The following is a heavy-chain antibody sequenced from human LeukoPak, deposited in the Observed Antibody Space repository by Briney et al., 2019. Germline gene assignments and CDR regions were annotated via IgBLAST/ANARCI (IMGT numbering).Heavy chain of an antibody. J-gene: IGHJ6*02. CDR2: IFYSGTT. CDR1: GASISSYY. CDR3: ASLNHHYYAMDA. Sequence: PSETLSLTCTVSGASISSYYWSWIRQPPGKGLEWTGYIFYSGTTNYNPSLKSRVTISVDKFKNQFSLKLSSATAADTAVYYCASLNHHYYAMDAWGQGTTVTVS. D-gene: IGHD1-14*01. V-gene: IGHV4-59*01.